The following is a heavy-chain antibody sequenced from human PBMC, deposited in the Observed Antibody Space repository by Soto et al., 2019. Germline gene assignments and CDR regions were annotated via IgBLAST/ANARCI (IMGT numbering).Heavy chain of an antibody. V-gene: IGHV4-59*08. CDR2: IYYSGST. J-gene: IGHJ4*02. Sequence: QVQLQESGPGLVKPSETLSLTCTVSRGSISSYYWSWIRQPPGKGLEWIGYIYYSGSTNYNPSLXRXVXTXXDTSKNQFSRKLSSVTAADTAVYYCARRYGGTFDYWGQGTLVTVSS. CDR1: RGSISSYY. D-gene: IGHD2-15*01. CDR3: ARRYGGTFDY.